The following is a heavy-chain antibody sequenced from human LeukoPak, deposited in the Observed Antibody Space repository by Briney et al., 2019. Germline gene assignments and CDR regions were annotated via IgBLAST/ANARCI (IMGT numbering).Heavy chain of an antibody. Sequence: PSETLSLTCTVSGGSISSYYWSWIRQPPGKGLEWIGEINHSGSTNYNPSLKSRVTISVDTSKNQFSLKLSSVTAADTAVYYCARLIYYDSSGYRRPGRFDPWGQGTLVTVSS. J-gene: IGHJ5*02. CDR3: ARLIYYDSSGYRRPGRFDP. V-gene: IGHV4-34*01. CDR2: INHSGST. D-gene: IGHD3-22*01. CDR1: GGSISSYY.